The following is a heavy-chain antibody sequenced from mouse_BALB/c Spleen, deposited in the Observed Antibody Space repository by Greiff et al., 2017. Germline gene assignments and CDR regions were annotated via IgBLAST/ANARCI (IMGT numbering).Heavy chain of an antibody. CDR1: GFSLTSYG. V-gene: IGHV2-9*02. J-gene: IGHJ4*01. D-gene: IGHD2-3*01. Sequence: VMLVESGPGLVAPSQSLSITCTVSGFSLTSYGVHWVRQPPGKGLEWLGVIWAGGSTNYNSALMSRLSISKDNSKSQVFLKMNSLQTDDTAMYYCARDDGYPLYAMDYWGQGTSVTVSS. CDR3: ARDDGYPLYAMDY. CDR2: IWAGGST.